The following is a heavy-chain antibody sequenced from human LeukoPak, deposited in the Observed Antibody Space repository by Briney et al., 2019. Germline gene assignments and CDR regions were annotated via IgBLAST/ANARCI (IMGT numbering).Heavy chain of an antibody. CDR2: ISGAAGGI. Sequence: GGSLRLSCAASGFTFRDEAMSWVRQAPGKGLDWVSSISGAAGGIYYADSVRGRFTISRDNSKNTLYLQMDSLGVGDTAVYYCVKNGARSGWYAEFASWGQGTLVTVSS. CDR1: GFTFRDEA. D-gene: IGHD6-19*01. J-gene: IGHJ5*02. CDR3: VKNGARSGWYAEFAS. V-gene: IGHV3-23*01.